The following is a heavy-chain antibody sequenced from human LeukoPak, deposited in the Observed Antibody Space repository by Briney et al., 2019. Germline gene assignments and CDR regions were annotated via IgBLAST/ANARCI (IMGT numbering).Heavy chain of an antibody. Sequence: SETLSLTCTVSGGSISSSSYYWGWIRQPPGKGLEWIGSIYYSGSTYYNPSLKSRVTRSVDTSKNQFSLKLSSVTAADTAVYYCARRRIVVAILGVRPGFDYWGQGTLVTVSS. CDR2: IYYSGST. CDR3: ARRRIVVAILGVRPGFDY. D-gene: IGHD1-26*01. J-gene: IGHJ4*02. CDR1: GGSISSSSYY. V-gene: IGHV4-39*01.